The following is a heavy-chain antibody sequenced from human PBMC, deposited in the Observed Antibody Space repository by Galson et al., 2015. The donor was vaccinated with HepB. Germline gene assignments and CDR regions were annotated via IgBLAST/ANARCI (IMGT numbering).Heavy chain of an antibody. J-gene: IGHJ6*02. Sequence: SLRLSCAASGFTFDDYAMHWVRQAPGKGLEWVSLISWDGGSTYYADSVKGRFTISRDNSKNSLYLQMNSLRAEDTALYYCAKDIEVRDGYNRGFYYYYYYGMDVWGQGTTVTVSS. D-gene: IGHD5-24*01. CDR3: AKDIEVRDGYNRGFYYYYYYGMDV. CDR1: GFTFDDYA. V-gene: IGHV3-43D*03. CDR2: ISWDGGST.